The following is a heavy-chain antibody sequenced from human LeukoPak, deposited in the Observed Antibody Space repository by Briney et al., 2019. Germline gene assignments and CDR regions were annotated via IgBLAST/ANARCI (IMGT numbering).Heavy chain of an antibody. V-gene: IGHV3-30*02. D-gene: IGHD5-18*01. CDR3: AKDNQGDYSYGCDY. Sequence: PGGSLRLSCAASGFTFSSYGMHWVRQAPGKGLEWVAFIRYDGSNKYYADSVKGRFTISRDNSKNTLYLQMNSLRAEDTAVYYCAKDNQGDYSYGCDYWGQGTLVTVSS. CDR1: GFTFSSYG. CDR2: IRYDGSNK. J-gene: IGHJ4*02.